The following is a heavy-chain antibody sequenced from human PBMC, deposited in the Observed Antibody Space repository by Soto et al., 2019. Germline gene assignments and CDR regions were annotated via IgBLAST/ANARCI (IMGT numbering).Heavy chain of an antibody. D-gene: IGHD2-2*01. Sequence: GGSLRLSCAASGFTFSSYAMSWVRQAPGKGLEWVSAISGSGGSTYYADSVKGRFTISRDNSKNTLYLQMNSLRAEDTAVYYCAKDRGYCSSTSCYDPAYWGQGTLVTVSS. CDR2: ISGSGGST. J-gene: IGHJ4*02. CDR3: AKDRGYCSSTSCYDPAY. CDR1: GFTFSSYA. V-gene: IGHV3-23*01.